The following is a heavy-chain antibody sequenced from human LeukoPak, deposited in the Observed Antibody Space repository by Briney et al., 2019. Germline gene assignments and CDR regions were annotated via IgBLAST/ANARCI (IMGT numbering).Heavy chain of an antibody. CDR3: AKGGGYEAQYYYYYLDV. V-gene: IGHV3-66*01. D-gene: IGHD5-12*01. CDR1: GFSVGSNY. CDR2: IYSGGST. Sequence: QPGGSLRLSCAASGFSVGSNYMTWVRQAPGKGLEWVSLIYSGGSTYYADSVKGRFTISRDNSKNTLYLQMNSLRAEDTAVYYCAKGGGYEAQYYYYYLDVWGKGTTVTISS. J-gene: IGHJ6*03.